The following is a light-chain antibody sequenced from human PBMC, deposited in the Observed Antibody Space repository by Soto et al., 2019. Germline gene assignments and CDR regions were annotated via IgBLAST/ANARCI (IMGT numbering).Light chain of an antibody. CDR3: AAWDDSLNGVV. Sequence: QSVLTQPPSASGIPGQRVTISCSGSSSNIGSNTVNWYQHLPGTAPKLLIYSSSLRPSGVPDRFSASKSGTSGSLAFSGVQSEDEAEYYCAAWDDSLNGVVFGGGTKLTVL. CDR1: SSNIGSNT. CDR2: SSS. V-gene: IGLV1-44*01. J-gene: IGLJ2*01.